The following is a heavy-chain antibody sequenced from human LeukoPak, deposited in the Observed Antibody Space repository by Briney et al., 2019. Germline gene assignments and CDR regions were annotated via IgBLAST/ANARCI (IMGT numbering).Heavy chain of an antibody. D-gene: IGHD5/OR15-5a*01. J-gene: IGHJ2*01. CDR2: FYYSGNS. V-gene: IGHV4-59*08. Sequence: SETLSLTCTVSGDSIRRYYWNWIRQPPGKGLEYIGFFYYSGNSNYNPSLKSRVTVSADTSKNQFSLKLKSVTAADTAMYYCARRSVSYWYFDLWGRGTLVTVSS. CDR1: GDSIRRYY. CDR3: ARRSVSYWYFDL.